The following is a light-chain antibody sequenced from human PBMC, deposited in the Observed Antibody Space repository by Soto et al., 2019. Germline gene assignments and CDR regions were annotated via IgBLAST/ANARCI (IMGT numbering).Light chain of an antibody. J-gene: IGKJ4*01. CDR2: AAS. CDR3: QQSYTSPPT. V-gene: IGKV1-39*01. Sequence: DIPMTQSPSSLSASVGDTVTIRCRASQTISSYLNWYQQKPGKAPNLLIYAASSLQSGVPSRFSGSGSGTDFTLTISSLQPEDFAAYYCQQSYTSPPTFGGGTKVEIK. CDR1: QTISSY.